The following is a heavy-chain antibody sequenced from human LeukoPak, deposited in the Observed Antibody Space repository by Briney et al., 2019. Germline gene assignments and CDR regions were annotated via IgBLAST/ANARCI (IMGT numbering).Heavy chain of an antibody. V-gene: IGHV3-15*01. CDR2: IKSKTDGGTT. D-gene: IGHD5-12*01. Sequence: NPGGSLRLSCAASGFTFSSYAMSWVRQAPGKGLEWVGRIKSKTDGGTTDYAAPVKGRFTISRDDSKNTLYLQMNSLKTEDTAVYYCTTDRATKPLDYWGQGTLVTVSS. J-gene: IGHJ4*02. CDR3: TTDRATKPLDY. CDR1: GFTFSSYA.